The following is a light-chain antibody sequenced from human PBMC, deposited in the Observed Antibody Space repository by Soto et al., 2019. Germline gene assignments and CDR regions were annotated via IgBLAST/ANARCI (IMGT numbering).Light chain of an antibody. Sequence: QSALTQPASVSGSPGQSITISCTGTSSDVGGYNYVSWYQQHPGKAHKLMIYDVSNRPSGVSNRFSGSKSGNTASLTISGLQDEDEADYYCSSYTSSSTQVFGTGTKVTVL. J-gene: IGLJ1*01. CDR2: DVS. CDR1: SSDVGGYNY. CDR3: SSYTSSSTQV. V-gene: IGLV2-14*01.